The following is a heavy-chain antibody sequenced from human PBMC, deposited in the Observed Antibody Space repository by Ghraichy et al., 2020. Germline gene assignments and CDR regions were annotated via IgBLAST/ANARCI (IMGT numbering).Heavy chain of an antibody. CDR3: ARASGSGYLGY. Sequence: ETLSLTCTVSGGSISSYYWSWIRQPPGKGLEWIGYIYYSGSTNYNPSLKSRVTISVDTSKNQFSLKLSSVTAADTAVYYCARASGSGYLGYWGQGTLVTVSS. D-gene: IGHD3-3*01. CDR2: IYYSGST. CDR1: GGSISSYY. V-gene: IGHV4-59*01. J-gene: IGHJ4*02.